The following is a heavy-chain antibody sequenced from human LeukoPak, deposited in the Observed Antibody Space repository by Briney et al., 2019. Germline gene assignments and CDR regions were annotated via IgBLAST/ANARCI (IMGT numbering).Heavy chain of an antibody. V-gene: IGHV3-30*02. Sequence: GGSLRLSCAASGFTFSSYGMHWVRQAPGEGLEWVAFIRYDGSNKYYADSVKGRFTISRDNSKNTLYLQMNSLRAEDTAVYYCTKGGYGPNPFDYWGQGTLVTVSS. J-gene: IGHJ4*02. CDR1: GFTFSSYG. CDR2: IRYDGSNK. D-gene: IGHD5-18*01. CDR3: TKGGYGPNPFDY.